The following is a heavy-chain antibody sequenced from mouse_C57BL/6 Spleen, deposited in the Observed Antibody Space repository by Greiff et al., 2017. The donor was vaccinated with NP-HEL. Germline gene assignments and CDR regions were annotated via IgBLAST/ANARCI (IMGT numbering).Heavy chain of an antibody. CDR3: AIGDDGYYDWYFDV. CDR2: IYPRSGNT. V-gene: IGHV1-81*01. D-gene: IGHD2-3*01. Sequence: QVQLQQSVAELARPGASVKLSCKASGYTFTSYGISWVKQRTGQGLEWIGEIYPRSGNTYYNEKFKGKATLTADKSSSTAYMELRSLTSEDSAVYFCAIGDDGYYDWYFDVWGTGTTVTVSS. CDR1: GYTFTSYG. J-gene: IGHJ1*03.